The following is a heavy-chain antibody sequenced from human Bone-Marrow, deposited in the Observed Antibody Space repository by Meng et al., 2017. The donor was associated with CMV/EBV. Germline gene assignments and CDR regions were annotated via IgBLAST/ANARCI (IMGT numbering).Heavy chain of an antibody. V-gene: IGHV2-70D*14. CDR1: VFSLSTTGMR. J-gene: IGHJ4*02. CDR2: IEWDDDK. CDR3: ARIGSSGTFDY. Sequence: SGPTLVQPTHPLLLPCTFSVFSLSTTGMRVSWIRQYPSKALEWLARIEWDDDKFYSTSLKTRLTISKDTSKSQVLLTMTNMDPVDTATYYCARIGSSGTFDYWGQRTLVTVSS. D-gene: IGHD6-6*01.